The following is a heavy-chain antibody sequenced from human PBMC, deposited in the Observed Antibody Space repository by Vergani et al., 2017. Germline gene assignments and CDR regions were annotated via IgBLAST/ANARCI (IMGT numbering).Heavy chain of an antibody. CDR1: GGPISSYY. V-gene: IGHV4-59*08. CDR2: NFYCGST. Sequence: QVQLQESGPGLVKPSETLSLICTVSGGPISSYYWSWIRQTPGKGLEWIGYNFYCGSTNYNPSLKRRVTISVDTSKNQFSLKLSSVTAAATAVYYCASTYDSSGYYSNAFDIWGQGTMVTVSS. J-gene: IGHJ3*02. CDR3: ASTYDSSGYYSNAFDI. D-gene: IGHD3-22*01.